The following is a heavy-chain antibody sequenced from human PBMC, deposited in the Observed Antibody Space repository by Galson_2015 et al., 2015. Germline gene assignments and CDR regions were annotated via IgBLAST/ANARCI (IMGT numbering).Heavy chain of an antibody. CDR2: IIPILGIA. CDR1: GGTFSSYA. V-gene: IGHV1-69*04. Sequence: SVKVSCKASGGTFSSYAISWVRQAPGQGLEWMGRIIPILGIANYAQKFQGRVTITADKSTSTAYMELSGLRSEDTAVYYCARVASYGTCDYWGQGTLVTVSS. J-gene: IGHJ4*02. D-gene: IGHD1-26*01. CDR3: ARVASYGTCDY.